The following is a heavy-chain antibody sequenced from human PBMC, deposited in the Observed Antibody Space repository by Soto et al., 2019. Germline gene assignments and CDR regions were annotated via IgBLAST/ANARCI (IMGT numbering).Heavy chain of an antibody. CDR1: GDSISSYF. CDR2: IHYSGDT. V-gene: IGHV4-59*01. D-gene: IGHD1-1*01. J-gene: IGHJ3*02. Sequence: PSETLSLTCTVSGDSISSYFWTWIRQSPGKGLQWIGYIHYSGDTNYSPSLKSRVTVSVDTSKNQFSLRLTSVTAADTAVYYCARMNQLAPKRNAFDIWGQVTMVTVSS. CDR3: ARMNQLAPKRNAFDI.